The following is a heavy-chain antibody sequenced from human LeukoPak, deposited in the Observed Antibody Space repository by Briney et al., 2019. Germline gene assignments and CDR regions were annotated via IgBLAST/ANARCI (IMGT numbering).Heavy chain of an antibody. V-gene: IGHV3-23*01. CDR3: AKDKSLSSGWYGFDDYYYGMDV. Sequence: GGSLRLSCAASGFTSSSYAMSWVRQAPGKGLEWVSAISGSGGSTYYADSVKGRFTISRDNSKNTLYLQMNSLRAEDTAVYYCAKDKSLSSGWYGFDDYYYGMDVWGQGTTVTVSS. J-gene: IGHJ6*02. CDR2: ISGSGGST. D-gene: IGHD6-19*01. CDR1: GFTSSSYA.